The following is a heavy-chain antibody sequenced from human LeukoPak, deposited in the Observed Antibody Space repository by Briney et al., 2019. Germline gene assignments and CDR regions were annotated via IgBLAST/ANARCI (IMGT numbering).Heavy chain of an antibody. Sequence: SETLSLTCTVSGGSISSSSYYWGWIRQPPGKGLEWIGSIYYSGSTYYNPSLKSRVTISVDTSKNQFSLKLSSVTAADTAVYYCARGRINRYSSSWYGGGYFDLWGRGTLVTVSS. D-gene: IGHD6-13*01. V-gene: IGHV4-39*07. CDR3: ARGRINRYSSSWYGGGYFDL. CDR1: GGSISSSSYY. J-gene: IGHJ2*01. CDR2: IYYSGST.